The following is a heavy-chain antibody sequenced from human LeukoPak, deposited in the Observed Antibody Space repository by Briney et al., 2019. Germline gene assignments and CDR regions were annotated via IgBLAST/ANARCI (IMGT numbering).Heavy chain of an antibody. D-gene: IGHD2-21*02. J-gene: IGHJ6*02. V-gene: IGHV4-4*02. CDR3: ARRIVVVTAPAYGMDV. CDR1: GGSISSSNW. Sequence: SGTLSLTCAVSGGSISSSNWWSWVRQPPGKGLEWIGEIYHSGSTNYNPSLKSRVTISVDKSKNQFSLKLSSVTAADTAVYYCARRIVVVTAPAYGMDVWGQGTTVTASS. CDR2: IYHSGST.